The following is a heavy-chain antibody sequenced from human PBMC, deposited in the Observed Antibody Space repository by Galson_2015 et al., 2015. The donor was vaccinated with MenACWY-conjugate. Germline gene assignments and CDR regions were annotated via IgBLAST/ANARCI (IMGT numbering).Heavy chain of an antibody. Sequence: SLRLSCAASGFTFTSYAMHWVRQAPGKGLEWVGVVANDENNKFYADSVKGRFTISRDNSKRTLFLQMNSLRTEDTAVYYCAGGYNNNWDYGAYFDYWGQGTLVTVSS. CDR2: VANDENNK. D-gene: IGHD1-7*01. J-gene: IGHJ4*02. CDR3: AGGYNNNWDYGAYFDY. CDR1: GFTFTSYA. V-gene: IGHV3-30-3*01.